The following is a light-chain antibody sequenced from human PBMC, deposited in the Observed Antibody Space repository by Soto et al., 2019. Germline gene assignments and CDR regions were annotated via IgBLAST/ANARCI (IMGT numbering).Light chain of an antibody. Sequence: DIQMTQSPSSLSASVGDRVTITCRASQSISSYLNWYQQKPGKAPKLLIYAASSLQSGVPSRFSGSVSGKDFTLTISSLQPEDFATYYCQQSYSTPPAFGQGTKVEIK. J-gene: IGKJ1*01. V-gene: IGKV1-39*01. CDR1: QSISSY. CDR2: AAS. CDR3: QQSYSTPPA.